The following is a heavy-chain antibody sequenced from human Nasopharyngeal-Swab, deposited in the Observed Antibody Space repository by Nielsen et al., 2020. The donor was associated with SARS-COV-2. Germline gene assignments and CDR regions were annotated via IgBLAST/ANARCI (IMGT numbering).Heavy chain of an antibody. V-gene: IGHV4-39*01. CDR1: GGSISSRSYY. Sequence: SETLSLTCTVSGGSISSRSYYWGWIRQPPGKGLEWVGNIYYSGNTYYNPSLKSRVTISVEMSKNQFSLKLSSVTAADTAVHYCAGLYCSGGSCYSLFDYWGQGTLVTVSS. CDR3: AGLYCSGGSCYSLFDY. J-gene: IGHJ4*02. CDR2: IYYSGNT. D-gene: IGHD2-15*01.